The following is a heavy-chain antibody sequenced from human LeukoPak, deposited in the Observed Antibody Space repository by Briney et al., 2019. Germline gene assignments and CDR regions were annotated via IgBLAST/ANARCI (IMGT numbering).Heavy chain of an antibody. V-gene: IGHV4-34*01. CDR1: GGSFSGYY. D-gene: IGHD3-22*01. Sequence: PSETLSLTCAVYGGSFSGYYWSWIRQPPGKGLEWIGEINHSGSTNYNPSLKSRVTISVDTSKNQFSLKLSSVTAADTAVYYCARGGENDSSGYYLGGYYYMDVWGKGTTVTVSS. CDR3: ARGGENDSSGYYLGGYYYMDV. CDR2: INHSGST. J-gene: IGHJ6*03.